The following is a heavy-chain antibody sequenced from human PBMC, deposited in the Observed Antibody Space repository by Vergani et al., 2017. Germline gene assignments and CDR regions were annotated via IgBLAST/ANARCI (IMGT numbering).Heavy chain of an antibody. CDR2: IYYSGST. Sequence: QVQLQESGPGLVKPSETLSLTCTVSGGSISSYYWSWIRQPPGKGLEWIGYIYYSGSTNYNPSLKSRVTISVDTSKNQFSLKLSSVTAADTAVYYCARAYDSSGYYYLIWGQGTMVTGSS. CDR1: GGSISSYY. J-gene: IGHJ3*02. V-gene: IGHV4-59*01. D-gene: IGHD3-22*01. CDR3: ARAYDSSGYYYLI.